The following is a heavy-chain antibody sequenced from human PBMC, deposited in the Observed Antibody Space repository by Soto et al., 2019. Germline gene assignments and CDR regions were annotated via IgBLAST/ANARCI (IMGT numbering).Heavy chain of an antibody. V-gene: IGHV1-18*01. Sequence: QVQLVQSGAEVKKPGASVKVSCKASGYTFTSYGISWVRQAPGQGLEWMGWISAYNGNTNYAQKLQGRVTMTTDTSTSTAYMELRSLRADDTAVYYCARDRTAIYGSSIAARPVWYFDLWGRGTLVTVSS. CDR2: ISAYNGNT. J-gene: IGHJ2*01. CDR3: ARDRTAIYGSSIAARPVWYFDL. D-gene: IGHD6-6*01. CDR1: GYTFTSYG.